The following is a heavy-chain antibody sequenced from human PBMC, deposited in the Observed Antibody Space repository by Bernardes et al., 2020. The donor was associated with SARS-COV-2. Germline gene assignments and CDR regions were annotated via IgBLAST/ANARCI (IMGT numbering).Heavy chain of an antibody. V-gene: IGHV4-59*11. Sequence: PESLSLTCTVSGGSISSHCWSWIRQPPEKGLEWIAFMCYSGSTNYNPSLKSRVTMSVDTSKNQLSLKLSSGTAADTAVYYCATLRGYIYDYWGGMDVWGQGTTVTVSS. J-gene: IGHJ6*02. D-gene: IGHD5-18*01. CDR2: MCYSGST. CDR1: GGSISSHC. CDR3: ATLRGYIYDYWGGMDV.